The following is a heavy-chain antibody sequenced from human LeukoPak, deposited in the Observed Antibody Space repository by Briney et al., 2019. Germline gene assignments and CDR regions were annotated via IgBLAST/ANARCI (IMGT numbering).Heavy chain of an antibody. D-gene: IGHD3-22*01. Sequence: PSETLSLTCIVSGGSTSSSSYYWGWIRQPQGKGLEWIGSIYYSGSTYYNPSLKSRVTISVDTSKNHFSLKLSSVTAADTAVYYCARIGDFDYWGQGTLVTVSS. CDR3: ARIGDFDY. J-gene: IGHJ4*02. V-gene: IGHV4-39*01. CDR1: GGSTSSSSYY. CDR2: IYYSGST.